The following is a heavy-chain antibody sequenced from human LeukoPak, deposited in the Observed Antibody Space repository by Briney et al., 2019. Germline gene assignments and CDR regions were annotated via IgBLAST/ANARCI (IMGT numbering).Heavy chain of an antibody. D-gene: IGHD5-12*01. CDR2: TYYGERS. Sequence: SETLSLTCTVSGGSISGYYWSWIRQPPGKALEWIAYTYYGERSNYNPSLKSRVTISVDTSENQFSLKLSSVTAADTAVYYCARSQERGYSGYDFDFWGQGTLVTVSS. CDR3: ARSQERGYSGYDFDF. J-gene: IGHJ4*02. CDR1: GGSISGYY. V-gene: IGHV4-59*01.